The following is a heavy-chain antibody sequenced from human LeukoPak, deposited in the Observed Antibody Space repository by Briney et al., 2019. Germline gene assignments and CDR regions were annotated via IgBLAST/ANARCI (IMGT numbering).Heavy chain of an antibody. Sequence: GGSLRLSCEASGFTFSHYAMNWVRQAPGKGLEWVSAVSGYSDRTYYADSVKGRFTISRDNSHDTLSLQMNSLRAEDTAVYYCAKGRGDYIPAEYIQHWGQGTLVTVFS. CDR3: AKGRGDYIPAEYIQH. CDR1: GFTFSHYA. D-gene: IGHD4-17*01. V-gene: IGHV3-23*01. J-gene: IGHJ1*01. CDR2: VSGYSDRT.